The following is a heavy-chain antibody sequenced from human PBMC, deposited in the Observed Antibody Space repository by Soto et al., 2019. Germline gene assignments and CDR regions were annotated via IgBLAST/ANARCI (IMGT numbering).Heavy chain of an antibody. J-gene: IGHJ6*02. D-gene: IGHD3-3*01. CDR1: GGSISSSNW. Sequence: PSETLALTCAVSGGSISSSNWCGSVRQPPGKGLEWIGEIYHSGSTNYNPSLKSRVTISVDKSKNQFSLKLSSVTAADTAVYYCASYLEWLLGKHYYYGMDVWGQGTTVTVSS. V-gene: IGHV4-4*02. CDR2: IYHSGST. CDR3: ASYLEWLLGKHYYYGMDV.